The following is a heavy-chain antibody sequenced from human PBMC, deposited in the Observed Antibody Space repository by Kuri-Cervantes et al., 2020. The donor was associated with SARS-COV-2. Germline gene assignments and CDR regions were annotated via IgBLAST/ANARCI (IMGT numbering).Heavy chain of an antibody. J-gene: IGHJ6*02. D-gene: IGHD2-2*01. CDR3: ARGRHEDIVVVPDDYYYGMDV. CDR2: IIPIFGTA. CDR1: GGTFSSYA. V-gene: IGHV1-69*13. Sequence: SVTVSCKASGGTFSSYAISWVRQAPGQGLEWMGGIIPIFGTANYAQKFQGRVTITADESTSTAYMELSSLRSEDTAVYYCARGRHEDIVVVPDDYYYGMDVWGQGTTVTVSS.